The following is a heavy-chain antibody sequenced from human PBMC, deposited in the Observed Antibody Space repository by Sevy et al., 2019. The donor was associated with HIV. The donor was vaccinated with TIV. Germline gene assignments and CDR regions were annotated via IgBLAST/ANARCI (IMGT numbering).Heavy chain of an antibody. CDR2: IKSKPDGATT. J-gene: IGHJ4*02. D-gene: IGHD3-10*01. CDR1: GFTFSNAW. Sequence: GGSLRLSCAASGFTFSNAWMHWVRQAPGKGLEWVGRIKSKPDGATTDYAAPVKGRFFISRDDSKSTVYLQMNSLKTADTAVFYCTTDLAGGDSDYWGQGTLVTVSS. CDR3: TTDLAGGDSDY. V-gene: IGHV3-15*07.